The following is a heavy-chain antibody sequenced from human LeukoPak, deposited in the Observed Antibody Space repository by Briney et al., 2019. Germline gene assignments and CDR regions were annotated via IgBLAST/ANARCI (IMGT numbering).Heavy chain of an antibody. J-gene: IGHJ4*02. V-gene: IGHV3-30*03. D-gene: IGHD5-18*01. CDR1: GFTFSSYG. CDR3: ARDLLGYSYDAYYFDF. CDR2: ISYDGSKK. Sequence: GGSLRLSCAASGFTFSSYGMHWVRQAPGKGLEWVAVISYDGSKKYHADSVKGRFTISRDNSKNTLYLQMNSLRAEDTAVYYCARDLLGYSYDAYYFDFWGQGTLVTVSS.